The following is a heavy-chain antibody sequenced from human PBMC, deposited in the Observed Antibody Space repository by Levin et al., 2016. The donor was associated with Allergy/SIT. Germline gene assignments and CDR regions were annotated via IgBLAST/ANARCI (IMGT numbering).Heavy chain of an antibody. CDR1: GFTFSSYA. D-gene: IGHD6-19*01. CDR2: ISGSGDNT. J-gene: IGHJ4*02. CDR3: AKDQVAGFQMGRDGY. V-gene: IGHV3-23*01. Sequence: GESLKISCAASGFTFSSYALSWVRQAPGKGLEWVSAISGSGDNTYYADSVKGRFTISRDNSRKTLYLQMNSLRAEDTAVYYCAKDQVAGFQMGRDGYWGQGTLVTVSS.